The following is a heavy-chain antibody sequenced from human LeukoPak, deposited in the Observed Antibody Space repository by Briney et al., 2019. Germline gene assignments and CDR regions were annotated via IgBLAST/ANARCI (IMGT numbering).Heavy chain of an antibody. CDR2: IRPDGSNK. CDR1: GFTFSNYG. CDR3: ARVKGGVYYYYGMDV. Sequence: GGSLTLSCTASGFTFSNYGIHWVRQTPGKGLEWVAFIRPDGSNKYYADSVKGRFTISRDNSKNTLYLQMNSLRAEDTAVYYCARVKGGVYYYYGMDVWGQGTTVTVSS. D-gene: IGHD3-16*01. V-gene: IGHV3-30*02. J-gene: IGHJ6*02.